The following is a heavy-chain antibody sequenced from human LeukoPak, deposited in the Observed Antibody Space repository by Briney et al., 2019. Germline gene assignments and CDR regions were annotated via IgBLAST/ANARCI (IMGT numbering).Heavy chain of an antibody. CDR3: AISAWSFDY. V-gene: IGHV4-61*02. CDR1: GGSISSGSYY. D-gene: IGHD6-19*01. CDR2: IYTSGST. J-gene: IGHJ4*02. Sequence: SQTLSLTRSVSGGSISSGSYYWSWLRQPAGKGLEWIGRIYTSGSTNYNPSLKRRVTISVDTSKNQFSLKVSSVAAADTAVYYGAISAWSFDYWGQGTLVTVSS.